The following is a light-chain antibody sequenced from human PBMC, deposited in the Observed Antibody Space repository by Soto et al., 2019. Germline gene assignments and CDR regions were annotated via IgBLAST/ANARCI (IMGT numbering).Light chain of an antibody. J-gene: IGLJ2*01. Sequence: QSALTQPASVSGSPGKSITISCTGTTSDVGGYNYVSWYQQHPGKAPKLMIYEVSDRPSGVSYRFSGSKSGNTASLTISRLQAEDEADYYCSSFTTSSTWVFGGGTKLTVL. CDR2: EVS. CDR1: TSDVGGYNY. CDR3: SSFTTSSTWV. V-gene: IGLV2-14*01.